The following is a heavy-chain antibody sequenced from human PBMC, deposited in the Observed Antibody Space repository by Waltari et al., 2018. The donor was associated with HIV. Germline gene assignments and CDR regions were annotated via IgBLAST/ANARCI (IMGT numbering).Heavy chain of an antibody. CDR2: ISTYNANT. CDR1: GYTFISYG. V-gene: IGHV1-18*01. J-gene: IGHJ4*02. Sequence: QVHLVQSGAEMKKPGASVKVSCKASGYTFISYGIRWVRQAPGHGLEWMGWISTYNANTNYAQCLQGRVTMTTDTSTTTAYMELRSLTSDDTAVYYCARDGLRYSGTFYSDYWGQGTLVTVSS. D-gene: IGHD1-26*01. CDR3: ARDGLRYSGTFYSDY.